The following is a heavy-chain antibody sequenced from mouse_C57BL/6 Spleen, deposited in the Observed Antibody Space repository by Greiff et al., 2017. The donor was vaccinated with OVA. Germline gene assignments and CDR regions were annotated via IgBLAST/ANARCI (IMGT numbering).Heavy chain of an antibody. CDR2: IYPRDGSN. CDR1: GYTFTDHT. J-gene: IGHJ2*01. CDR3: ARSRIYYGSISFDY. Sequence: QVQLQQSDAGLVKPGASVKISCKVSGYTFTDHTIHWMKQRPEQGLEWIGYIYPRDGSNTYNEKFSGKATLTADNSSSTAYMQLNGLTSEDSACYFCARSRIYYGSISFDYWGQGTTLTVSS. V-gene: IGHV1-78*01. D-gene: IGHD1-1*01.